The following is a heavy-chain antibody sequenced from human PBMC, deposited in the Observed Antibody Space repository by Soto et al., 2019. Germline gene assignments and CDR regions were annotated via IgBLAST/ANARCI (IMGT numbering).Heavy chain of an antibody. J-gene: IGHJ4*02. Sequence: GGSLRLSCAASGFTFSSYAMSWVRQAPGKGLEWVSAISGSGGSTYYADSVKGLFTISRDNSKNTLYLQMNSLRAEDTAVYYCAKIPPGYSYGYFYFDYWGQGTLVTVSS. CDR1: GFTFSSYA. CDR3: AKIPPGYSYGYFYFDY. CDR2: ISGSGGST. D-gene: IGHD5-18*01. V-gene: IGHV3-23*01.